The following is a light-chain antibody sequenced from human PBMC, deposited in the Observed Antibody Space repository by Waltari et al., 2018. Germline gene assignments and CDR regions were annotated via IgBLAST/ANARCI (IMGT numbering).Light chain of an antibody. CDR3: QQSYSTPPT. V-gene: IGKV1-39*01. J-gene: IGKJ1*01. CDR1: QSISNY. Sequence: DIQMTQSPSSLSASVGDRVTIPCRASQSISNYLNWYQQKPGKAPKLLIYAASSLQSGVPSRFSGSGSGTDFTLTISSLQPEDFATYYCQQSYSTPPTFGQGTKVEIK. CDR2: AAS.